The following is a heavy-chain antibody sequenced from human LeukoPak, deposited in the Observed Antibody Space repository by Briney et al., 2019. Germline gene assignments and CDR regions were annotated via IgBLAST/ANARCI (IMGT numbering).Heavy chain of an antibody. CDR1: GFTFSSYW. Sequence: GGSLRLSCAASGFTFSSYWMSWVRQAPGKGLEWVANIKQDGSEKYYVDSVKGRFTISRNNAKNSLYLQMNSLTAEDTAVYDCARPEAGHLIDYWGQGTLVTVSS. J-gene: IGHJ4*02. CDR3: ARPEAGHLIDY. V-gene: IGHV3-7*01. CDR2: IKQDGSEK.